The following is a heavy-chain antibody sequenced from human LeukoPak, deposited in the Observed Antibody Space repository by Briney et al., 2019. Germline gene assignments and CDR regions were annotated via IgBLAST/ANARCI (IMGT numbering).Heavy chain of an antibody. V-gene: IGHV4-34*01. CDR2: INHSGST. D-gene: IGHD3-3*01. J-gene: IGHJ5*02. CDR1: GGSFSGYY. Sequence: SETLSLTCAVYGGSFSGYYWSWIRQPPGKGLEWIGEINHSGSTNYNPSLKSRVTISVDTSKNQFSLKLSSVTAADTAVYYFTGAFFCFDPWGKEPLVTVSS. CDR3: TGAFFCFDP.